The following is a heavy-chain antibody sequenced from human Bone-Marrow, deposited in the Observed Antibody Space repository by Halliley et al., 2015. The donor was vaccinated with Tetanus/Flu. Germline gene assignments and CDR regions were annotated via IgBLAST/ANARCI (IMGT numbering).Heavy chain of an antibody. D-gene: IGHD4-17*01. J-gene: IGHJ4*02. V-gene: IGHV4-4*02. CDR3: ARVTVTQHYFDN. CDR2: TYQSGRP. Sequence: KGLEGIGETYQSGRPNYNPPLKSRVPTSLDKPKTQFSLKRSSVTAADTAVYYCARVTVTQHYFDNWGQGTLVTVSS.